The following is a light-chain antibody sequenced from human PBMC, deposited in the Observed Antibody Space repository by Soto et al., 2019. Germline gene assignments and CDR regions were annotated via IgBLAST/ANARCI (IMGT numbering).Light chain of an antibody. Sequence: VLTQSPATLSLSPGERATLSCRASQSVSSNLAWYQQKPGQAPRLLIYGASTRATGIPARFSGSGSGTDFTLTISSLQSEDFAVYYCQQYNNWPPYTFGQGTNLEIK. V-gene: IGKV3-15*01. J-gene: IGKJ2*01. CDR2: GAS. CDR3: QQYNNWPPYT. CDR1: QSVSSN.